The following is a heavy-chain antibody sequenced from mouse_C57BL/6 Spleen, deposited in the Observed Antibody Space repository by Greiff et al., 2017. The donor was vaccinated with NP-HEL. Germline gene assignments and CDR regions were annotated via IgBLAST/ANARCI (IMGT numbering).Heavy chain of an antibody. Sequence: QVQLQQSGAELAKPGASVKLSCKASGYTFTSYWMHWVKQRPGQGLEWIGYINPSSGYTKYNQTFKDKATLTADKSSSTAYMQLSSLTDEDAAIYYGARDLLYDYWGQGTTLTVSS. CDR3: ARDLLYDY. V-gene: IGHV1-7*01. CDR1: GYTFTSYW. D-gene: IGHD2-1*01. J-gene: IGHJ2*01. CDR2: INPSSGYT.